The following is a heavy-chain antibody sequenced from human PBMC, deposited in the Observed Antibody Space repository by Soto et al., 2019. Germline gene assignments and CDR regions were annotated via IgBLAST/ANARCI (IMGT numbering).Heavy chain of an antibody. CDR1: GGSFSGYY. CDR3: ARGWDADNYYYGMDV. D-gene: IGHD1-26*01. J-gene: IGHJ6*02. V-gene: IGHV4-34*01. Sequence: PSETLSLTCAVYGGSFSGYYWSWIRQPPGKGLEWIGEINHSGSTNYNPSLKSRVTISVDTSKNQFSLKLSSVTAADTAVYYCARGWDADNYYYGMDVWGQGTTVTVSS. CDR2: INHSGST.